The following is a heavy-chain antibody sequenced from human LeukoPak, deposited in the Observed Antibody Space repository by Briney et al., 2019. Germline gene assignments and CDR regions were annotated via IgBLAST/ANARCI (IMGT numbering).Heavy chain of an antibody. Sequence: ASVKVSCKASGYTFTGYYMHWVRQAPGQGLEWMGWINPNSGGTNYAQKFQGRVTMTRDTSISTAYMELSRLRSDDTAVYYCARVEVAMVRGVIIFSWFDHWGQGTLVTVSS. V-gene: IGHV1-2*02. CDR3: ARVEVAMVRGVIIFSWFDH. CDR2: INPNSGGT. CDR1: GYTFTGYY. J-gene: IGHJ5*02. D-gene: IGHD3-10*01.